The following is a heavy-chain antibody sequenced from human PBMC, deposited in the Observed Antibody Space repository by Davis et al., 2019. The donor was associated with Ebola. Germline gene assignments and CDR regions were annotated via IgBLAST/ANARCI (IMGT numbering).Heavy chain of an antibody. D-gene: IGHD3-3*01. V-gene: IGHV1-3*01. CDR3: ARPIINYDFWSGFDY. Sequence: ASVKVSCKASGYTFTSYAMHWVRQAPGQRLEWMGWINAGNGNTKYSQKFQGRVTITRDTSASTAYMELSSLRSEDTAVYYCARPIINYDFWSGFDYWGQGTLVTVSS. J-gene: IGHJ4*02. CDR2: INAGNGNT. CDR1: GYTFTSYA.